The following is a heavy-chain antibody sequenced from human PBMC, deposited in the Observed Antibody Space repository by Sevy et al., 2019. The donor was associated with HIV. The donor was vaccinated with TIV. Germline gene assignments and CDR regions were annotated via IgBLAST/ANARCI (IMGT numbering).Heavy chain of an antibody. D-gene: IGHD3-3*01. V-gene: IGHV3-53*01. J-gene: IGHJ5*02. CDR3: ARGRGVFGAVAINWFDP. CDR1: GFTVSSSY. Sequence: GGSLRLSCAASGFTVSSSYMTWVRQPPGKGLEWVSVIYSGGSTYYADSVKGRFTISRENSKNTLYLQKNNLRADDTAVYYCARGRGVFGAVAINWFDPWGQGALVTVSS. CDR2: IYSGGST.